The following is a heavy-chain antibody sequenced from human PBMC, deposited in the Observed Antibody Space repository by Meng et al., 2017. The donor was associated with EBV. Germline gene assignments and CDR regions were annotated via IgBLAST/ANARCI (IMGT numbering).Heavy chain of an antibody. CDR1: GGSFSGYY. D-gene: IGHD5-24*01. CDR3: ARGRWLQPGSYFDY. V-gene: IGHV4-34*01. CDR2: INHSGST. J-gene: IGHJ4*02. Sequence: QLQLQQGGAGLLKPSETLSPTCAVYGGSFSGYYWSWIRQPPGKGLEWIGEINHSGSTNYNPSLKSRVTISVDTSKNQFSLKLSSVTAADTAVYYCARGRWLQPGSYFDYWGQGTLVTVSS.